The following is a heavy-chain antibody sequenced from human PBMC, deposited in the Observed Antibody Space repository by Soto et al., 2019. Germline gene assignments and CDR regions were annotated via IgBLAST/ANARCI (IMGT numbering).Heavy chain of an antibody. J-gene: IGHJ6*02. CDR3: AKLQEYCSGGRCYSYYYYGMDV. CDR2: ISGSGGNT. Sequence: QLLESGGGLVQPGGSLRLSCAASGFTFTSYGMNWVRQAPGKGLEWVSAISGSGGNTYYADSVKGRFTISRDNSKKTLYLQMNSLRAEDTAIYYCAKLQEYCSGGRCYSYYYYGMDVWGQGTTVTVSS. D-gene: IGHD2-15*01. CDR1: GFTFTSYG. V-gene: IGHV3-23*01.